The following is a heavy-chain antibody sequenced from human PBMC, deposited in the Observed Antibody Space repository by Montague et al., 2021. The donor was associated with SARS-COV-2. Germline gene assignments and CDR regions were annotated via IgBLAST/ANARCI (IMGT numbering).Heavy chain of an antibody. V-gene: IGHV1-8*01. CDR1: GYTFTNYD. Sequence: SVKVSCKASGYTFTNYDINWVRQAPGQGLEWMGWMNPYNDNRGYTQKFEGRVTMTRNTSISTAYMELSSLRSEDTAVYYCARAEYCSGGSCGYYYYGMDVWGQGTSVTVSS. CDR2: MNPYNDNR. D-gene: IGHD2-15*01. J-gene: IGHJ6*02. CDR3: ARAEYCSGGSCGYYYYGMDV.